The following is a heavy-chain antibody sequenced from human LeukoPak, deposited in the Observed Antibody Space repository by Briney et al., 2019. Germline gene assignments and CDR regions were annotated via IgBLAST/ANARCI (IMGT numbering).Heavy chain of an antibody. CDR3: ARDLSGGSGLFDY. Sequence: ASVKVSCKASGYTFTGYYMHWVRQAPGQGLEWMGRINPNSGGTNYAQKFQGRVTMTRDTSISTAYMELSRLRSDDTAVYDCARDLSGGSGLFDYWSQGTLVTVSS. J-gene: IGHJ4*02. CDR2: INPNSGGT. V-gene: IGHV1-2*06. CDR1: GYTFTGYY. D-gene: IGHD6-19*01.